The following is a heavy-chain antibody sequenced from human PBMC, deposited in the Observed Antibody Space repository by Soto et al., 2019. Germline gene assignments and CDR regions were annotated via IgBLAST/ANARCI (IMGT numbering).Heavy chain of an antibody. Sequence: QVQLVQSGAEVKPGASVKVSCKASGYTFTSYGISWVGQAPGQGLEWMGWISAYNGNTKSAQKLQGRVTMTTDTSTSTAYMELRSLRSDDTAVYYCARDLAVGLVDYWGQGTLVTVSS. CDR3: ARDLAVGLVDY. V-gene: IGHV1-18*01. CDR2: ISAYNGNT. CDR1: GYTFTSYG. D-gene: IGHD6-19*01. J-gene: IGHJ4*02.